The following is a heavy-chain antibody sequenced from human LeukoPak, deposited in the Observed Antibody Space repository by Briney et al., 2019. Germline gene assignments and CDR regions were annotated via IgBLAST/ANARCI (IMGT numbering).Heavy chain of an antibody. CDR1: GGSISSGSYY. CDR2: IYTSGST. Sequence: ASQTLSLTCTVSGGSISSGSYYWSWIRQPAGKGLEWIGRIYTSGSTNYNPSLKSRVTISVDTSKKQFSLKVSSVTAADTAVYYCARAATYYYDSSGEKGHFDYWGQGTLVTVSS. D-gene: IGHD3-22*01. CDR3: ARAATYYYDSSGEKGHFDY. V-gene: IGHV4-61*02. J-gene: IGHJ4*02.